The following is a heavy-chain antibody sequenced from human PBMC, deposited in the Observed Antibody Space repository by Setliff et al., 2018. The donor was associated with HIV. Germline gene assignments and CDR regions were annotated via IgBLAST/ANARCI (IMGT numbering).Heavy chain of an antibody. CDR2: ISWNSGSI. V-gene: IGHV3-9*01. J-gene: IGHJ3*02. D-gene: IGHD6-13*01. CDR1: GFTFDDYA. Sequence: PGGSLRLSCAASGFTFDDYAMHWVRQAPGKGLEWVSGISWNSGSIGYADSVKGRFTISRDNAKNSLYLQMNSLRAEDTALYYCAKDKGIAAAGTKMGDALDIWGQGTMGTVS. CDR3: AKDKGIAAAGTKMGDALDI.